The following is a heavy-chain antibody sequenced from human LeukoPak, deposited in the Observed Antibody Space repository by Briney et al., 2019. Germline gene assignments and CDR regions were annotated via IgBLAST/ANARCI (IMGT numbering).Heavy chain of an antibody. CDR3: ARGAWYSSSWYPLDY. Sequence: SETLSLTCTVSGGSISSYYWSWIRQPAGKGLEWIGRIYTSGSTNYNPSLKSRVTMSVDTSKNQFSLKLSSVTAADTAVYYCARGAWYSSSWYPLDYWGQGTLVTVSS. CDR1: GGSISSYY. V-gene: IGHV4-4*07. J-gene: IGHJ4*02. CDR2: IYTSGST. D-gene: IGHD6-13*01.